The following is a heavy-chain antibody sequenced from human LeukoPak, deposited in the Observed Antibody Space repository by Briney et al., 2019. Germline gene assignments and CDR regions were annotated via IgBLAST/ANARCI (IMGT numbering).Heavy chain of an antibody. CDR2: ISSSSSYI. D-gene: IGHD3-22*01. J-gene: IGHJ4*02. CDR3: TRLGYNYDSSDNY. V-gene: IGHV3-21*04. CDR1: GFTFSSYS. Sequence: PGGSLRLSCAASGFTFSSYSMNWVRQAPGKGLEWVSSISSSSSYIYYADSVKGRFTISRDNAKNSLYLQMNSLRAEDTAVYYCTRLGYNYDSSDNYWGQGTLVTVSS.